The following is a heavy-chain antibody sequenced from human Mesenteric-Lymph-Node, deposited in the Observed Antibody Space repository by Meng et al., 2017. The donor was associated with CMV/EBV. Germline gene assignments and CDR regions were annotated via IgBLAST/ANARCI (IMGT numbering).Heavy chain of an antibody. CDR2: ISGSGGST. Sequence: GESLKISCAASGFTFSSYVMSWVRQAPGKGLEWVSGISGSGGSTYYAESVKGRFTISRDNSKNTLYLQMNSLRAEDTALYYCAKDSTWSTPDAFDIWGQGTMVTVSS. D-gene: IGHD2-2*01. CDR3: AKDSTWSTPDAFDI. CDR1: GFTFSSYV. V-gene: IGHV3-23*01. J-gene: IGHJ3*02.